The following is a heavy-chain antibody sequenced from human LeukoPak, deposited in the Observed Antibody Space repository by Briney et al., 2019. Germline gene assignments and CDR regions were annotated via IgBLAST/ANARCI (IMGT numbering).Heavy chain of an antibody. D-gene: IGHD5-18*01. CDR2: IYHSGST. CDR3: ARGYSYGRQDAFDI. V-gene: IGHV4-30-2*01. CDR1: GGSISSGGYS. Sequence: SETLSLTCAVSGGSISSGGYSWSWIRQPPGKGLEWIGYIYHSGSTYYNPSLKSRVTISVDRSKNQFSLELSSVTAADTAVYYCARGYSYGRQDAFDIWGQGTMVTVSS. J-gene: IGHJ3*02.